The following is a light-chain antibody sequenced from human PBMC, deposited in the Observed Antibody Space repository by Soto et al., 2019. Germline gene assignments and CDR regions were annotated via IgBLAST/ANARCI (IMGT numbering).Light chain of an antibody. CDR2: DVS. V-gene: IGLV2-14*01. J-gene: IGLJ2*01. Sequence: QSVLTQPASVSGSPGQSITISCTGTSSDVGGYNYVSWYQQHPGKAPKLMIYDVSNRPSGVSNRFSGSKSGNTASLIISGLQAEDEADYYCSSYTSSSTVVFAGGTKLTVL. CDR3: SSYTSSSTVV. CDR1: SSDVGGYNY.